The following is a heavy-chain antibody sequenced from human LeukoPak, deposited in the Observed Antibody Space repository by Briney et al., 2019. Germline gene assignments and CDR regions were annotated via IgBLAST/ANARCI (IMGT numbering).Heavy chain of an antibody. J-gene: IGHJ2*01. CDR1: GYSFTNYW. Sequence: KSGESLKISCKGSGYSFTNYWVGWVRQMPGKGLEWIGGIYPGDSDTRYSPSFQGQVTISADKSITTAYLQWSSLKASDSAIYYCFRSAGNSGRYLEVWGRGTLVTVSS. CDR2: IYPGDSDT. V-gene: IGHV5-51*01. CDR3: FRSAGNSGRYLEV. D-gene: IGHD4-23*01.